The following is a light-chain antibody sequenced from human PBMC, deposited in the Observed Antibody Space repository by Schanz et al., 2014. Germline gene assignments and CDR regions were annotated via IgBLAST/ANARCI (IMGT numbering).Light chain of an antibody. J-gene: IGKJ1*01. CDR2: GAS. CDR1: QSVSSSY. Sequence: EIVLTQSPGTLSLSPGERATLSCRASQSVSSSYLAWFQQKPGQAPSLLIYGASSRATGTPARFSGSGSGTDFTLNISSLEPEDFAVYYCQLRGNWPPWTFGQGTKVEV. CDR3: QLRGNWPPWT. V-gene: IGKV3D-20*02.